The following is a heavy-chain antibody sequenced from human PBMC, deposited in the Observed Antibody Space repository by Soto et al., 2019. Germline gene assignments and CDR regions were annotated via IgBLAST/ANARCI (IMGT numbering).Heavy chain of an antibody. CDR2: IYYSGST. J-gene: IGHJ4*02. CDR3: AGGLLEWCLFDY. V-gene: IGHV4-31*03. D-gene: IGHD3-3*01. CDR1: GGSISSGGYY. Sequence: QVQLQESGPGLVKPSQTLSLTCTVSGGSISSGGYYWSWIRQHPGKGLEWIGYIYYSGSTYCNPSRKSRVTISGDTSKNQFSLKLSSVTAADTAVYYCAGGLLEWCLFDYWGQGTLVTVSS.